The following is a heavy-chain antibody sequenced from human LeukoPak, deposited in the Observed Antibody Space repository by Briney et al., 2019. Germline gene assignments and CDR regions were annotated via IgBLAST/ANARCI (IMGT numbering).Heavy chain of an antibody. J-gene: IGHJ4*02. D-gene: IGHD5-12*01. CDR2: IWYDGSNK. CDR1: GFTFSSYG. Sequence: QPGRSLRLSCAASGFTFSSYGMHWVRQAPGKGLEWVAVIWYDGSNKYYADSVKGRFTISRDNSKNTLYLQMNSLRAEDTAVYYCARDVGYGRGPPLYYFDYWGQGTLVTVSS. V-gene: IGHV3-33*01. CDR3: ARDVGYGRGPPLYYFDY.